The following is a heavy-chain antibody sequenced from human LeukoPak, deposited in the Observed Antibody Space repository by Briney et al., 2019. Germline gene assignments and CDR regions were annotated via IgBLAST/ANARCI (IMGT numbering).Heavy chain of an antibody. D-gene: IGHD3-3*01. CDR1: GGSISSYY. CDR2: IYYSGST. V-gene: IGHV4-59*01. J-gene: IGHJ4*02. CDR3: ARGGEYYDFWSGYYPQTFDY. Sequence: SETLSLTCTVSGGSISSYYWSWIRQPPGKGLEWIGYIYYSGSTNYNPSLKSRVTISVDTSKNQFSLELSSVTAADTAVYYCARGGEYYDFWSGYYPQTFDYWGQGTLVTVSS.